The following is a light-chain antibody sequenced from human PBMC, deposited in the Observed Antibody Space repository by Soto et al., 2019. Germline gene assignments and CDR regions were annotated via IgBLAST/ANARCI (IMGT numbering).Light chain of an antibody. J-gene: IGKJ1*01. CDR1: QGINAH. V-gene: IGKV3-15*01. Sequence: EVVMTQSPATLSVSPGGRVTLSCRASQGINAHLAWYQQKPGQAPRLLIHGASTRATGIPARFSGSGFGTEFILTISSLQSEDFAVYYCQQYNTWLWTFGQGTKVEIQ. CDR2: GAS. CDR3: QQYNTWLWT.